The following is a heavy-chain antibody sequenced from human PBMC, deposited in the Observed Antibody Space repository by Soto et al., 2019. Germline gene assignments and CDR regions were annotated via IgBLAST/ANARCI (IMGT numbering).Heavy chain of an antibody. CDR3: ARNRDGYNPYCFDY. CDR1: GGSISSYY. J-gene: IGHJ4*02. V-gene: IGHV4-59*01. Sequence: PSETLSLICTVSGGSISSYYSTWIRQPPGKGLVCIGYIYYSGSPNYNASLNRRVSVSVDTSKNQFSLKLSSVTAADTAVYYCARNRDGYNPYCFDYWGQGPLVTVSS. CDR2: IYYSGSP. D-gene: IGHD5-12*01.